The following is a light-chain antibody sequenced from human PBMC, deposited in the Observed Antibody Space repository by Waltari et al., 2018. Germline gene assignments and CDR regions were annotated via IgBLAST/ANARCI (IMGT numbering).Light chain of an antibody. J-gene: IGLJ3*02. CDR2: DVT. Sequence: QSALTQPASVSGSPGQSITISCTGIGSSIDDSDFVSWYQHHPGKAPRVIIYDVTHRPSGISDRFSASKSDNTASLTISGLQPEDEGDYYCTSQTLDGVVLFGGRTQVTVL. CDR1: GSSIDDSDF. V-gene: IGLV2-14*03. CDR3: TSQTLDGVVL.